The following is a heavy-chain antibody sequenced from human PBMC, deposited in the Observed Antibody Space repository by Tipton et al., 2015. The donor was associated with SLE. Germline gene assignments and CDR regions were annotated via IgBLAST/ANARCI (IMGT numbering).Heavy chain of an antibody. CDR2: ISGSGGST. D-gene: IGHD3-22*01. CDR1: GFTFSSYA. CDR3: AKGVGYYDSHFDY. V-gene: IGHV3-23*01. Sequence: LRLSCAASGFTFSSYAMSWVRQAPGKGLEWVSAISGSGGSTYCADSVKGRFTISRDNSKNTPYLQMNSLRAEDTAVYYCAKGVGYYDSHFDYWGQGTLVTVSS. J-gene: IGHJ4*02.